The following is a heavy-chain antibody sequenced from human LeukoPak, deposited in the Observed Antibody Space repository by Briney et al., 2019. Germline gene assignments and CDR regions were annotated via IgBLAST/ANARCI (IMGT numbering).Heavy chain of an antibody. V-gene: IGHV3-23*01. Sequence: GGSLRLSCAASGFTFSSYAMSWVRQAPGKGLEWVSGISGSGGSTYYADSVKGRFTISRDNSKNTLYLQMNSLRAEDTAVYYCAKGRAGWLYYFDYWGQGILVTVSS. CDR3: AKGRAGWLYYFDY. D-gene: IGHD5-12*01. CDR1: GFTFSSYA. CDR2: ISGSGGST. J-gene: IGHJ4*02.